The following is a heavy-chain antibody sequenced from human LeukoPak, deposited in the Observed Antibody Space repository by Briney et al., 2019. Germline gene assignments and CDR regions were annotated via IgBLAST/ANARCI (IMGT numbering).Heavy chain of an antibody. CDR3: ATETNGDDSIYGLDV. J-gene: IGHJ6*02. CDR2: IYRSGST. Sequence: SQTLSLTCTVSGGAISDAVHYWSWIRQHPGKGLEWIGHIYRSGSTLYNASLKSRVSISVDTSKNLFSLKVTSVTAADTAVYYCATETNGDDSIYGLDVWGQGTTVTVSS. D-gene: IGHD4-23*01. V-gene: IGHV4-31*03. CDR1: GGAISDAVHY.